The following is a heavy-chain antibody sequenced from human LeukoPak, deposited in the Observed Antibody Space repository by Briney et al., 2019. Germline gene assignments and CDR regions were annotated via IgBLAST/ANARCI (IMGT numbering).Heavy chain of an antibody. CDR3: ARGPSDIVVVPDADAFDI. V-gene: IGHV3-21*01. D-gene: IGHD2-2*01. CDR1: GFTFSSYS. CDR2: ISSSSSYI. J-gene: IGHJ3*02. Sequence: GGSLRLSCAASGFTFSSYSMNWVRQAPGKGLEWVSSISSSSSYIYYADSVKGRFTISRDNAKNSLYLQMNSLRAEDTAVYYCARGPSDIVVVPDADAFDIWGQGTMVTVSS.